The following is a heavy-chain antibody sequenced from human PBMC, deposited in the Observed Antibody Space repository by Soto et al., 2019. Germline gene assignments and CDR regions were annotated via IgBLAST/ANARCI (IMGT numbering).Heavy chain of an antibody. CDR1: GGTFSSYA. Sequence: QVQLVQSGAEVKKPGSSVKVSCKASGGTFSSYAISWVRQAPGQGLEWMGGIIPIFGTANYAQKFQGRVTITADESTSTAYMERSSLRSEDTAVYYSASGPCWSGYAPPQPDYYYYYGMDVWGQGTTVTGSS. J-gene: IGHJ6*02. CDR2: IIPIFGTA. CDR3: ASGPCWSGYAPPQPDYYYYYGMDV. V-gene: IGHV1-69*01. D-gene: IGHD3-3*01.